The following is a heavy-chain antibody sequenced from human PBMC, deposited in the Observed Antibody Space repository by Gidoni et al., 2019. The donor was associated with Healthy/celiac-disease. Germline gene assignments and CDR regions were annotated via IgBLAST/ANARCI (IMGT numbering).Heavy chain of an antibody. J-gene: IGHJ4*02. Sequence: QVQLVESGGGVVKPGRSLRLSCAASGFTFSRYGMHWVRQAPGQGLEWVAVISYDGSNKYYADSVKGRFTISRDNSKNTLYLQMNSLRAEDTAVYYCARVRYSGYDSGYFDYWGQGTLVTVSS. V-gene: IGHV3-30*03. CDR2: ISYDGSNK. CDR3: ARVRYSGYDSGYFDY. CDR1: GFTFSRYG. D-gene: IGHD5-12*01.